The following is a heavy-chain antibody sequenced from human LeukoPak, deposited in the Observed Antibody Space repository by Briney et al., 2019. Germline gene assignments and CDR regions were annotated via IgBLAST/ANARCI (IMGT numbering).Heavy chain of an antibody. CDR2: IYYSGST. V-gene: IGHV4-59*01. CDR3: AIFIAAAGTFDY. CDR1: GGSISSYY. J-gene: IGHJ4*02. Sequence: SETLSLTCTVSGGSISSYYWIWIRQPPGKGLEWIGYIYYSGSTNYNPSLKSRVTISVDTSKNQFSLKLSSVTAADTAVYYCAIFIAAAGTFDYWGQGTLVTVSS. D-gene: IGHD6-13*01.